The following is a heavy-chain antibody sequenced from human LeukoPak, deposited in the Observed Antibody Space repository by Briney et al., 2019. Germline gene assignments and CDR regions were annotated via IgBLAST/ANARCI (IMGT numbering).Heavy chain of an antibody. CDR1: GFTFSSYG. CDR3: ATGLLFDP. D-gene: IGHD2-15*01. Sequence: GGSLRLSCAASGFTFSSYGMHWVRQAPGKGLEWVAVISYDGSNKYYADSVKGRFTISRDNSKNTLYLQMNSLGAEDTAVYYCATGLLFDPWGQGTLVTVSS. J-gene: IGHJ5*02. CDR2: ISYDGSNK. V-gene: IGHV3-30*03.